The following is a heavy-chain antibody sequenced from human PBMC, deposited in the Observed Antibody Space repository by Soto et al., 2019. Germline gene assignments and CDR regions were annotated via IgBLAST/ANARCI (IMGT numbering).Heavy chain of an antibody. CDR1: GGSISSYY. CDR2: IYYSGST. D-gene: IGHD3-3*01. Sequence: PSETLSLTCTVSGGSISSYYWSWIRQPPGKGLEWIGYIYYSGSTNYNPSLKSRVTISVDTSKNQFSLKLSSVTAADTAVYYCARDLSGYDFWSGYRDHQYNWFDPWGQGTLVTVSS. V-gene: IGHV4-59*01. CDR3: ARDLSGYDFWSGYRDHQYNWFDP. J-gene: IGHJ5*02.